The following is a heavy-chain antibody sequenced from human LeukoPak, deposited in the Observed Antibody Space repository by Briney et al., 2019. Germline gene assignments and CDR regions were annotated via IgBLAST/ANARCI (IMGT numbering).Heavy chain of an antibody. D-gene: IGHD3-9*01. J-gene: IGHJ5*02. V-gene: IGHV1-69*13. Sequence: GASVKVSCKASGGTFSSYAISWVRQAPGQGLEWMGGVIPIFGTANYAQKFQGRVTITADESTSTAYMELSSLRSEDTAVYYCARDGVRLRYFDWSKNWFDPWGQGTLVTVSS. CDR2: VIPIFGTA. CDR3: ARDGVRLRYFDWSKNWFDP. CDR1: GGTFSSYA.